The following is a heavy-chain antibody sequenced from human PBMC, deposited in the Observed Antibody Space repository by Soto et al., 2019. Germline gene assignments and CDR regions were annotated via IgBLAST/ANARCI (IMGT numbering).Heavy chain of an antibody. D-gene: IGHD5-12*01. CDR1: GGSISIGGYS. CDR2: IYHSGST. J-gene: IGHJ4*02. V-gene: IGHV4-30-2*01. Sequence: SETLSLTCAVSGGSISIGGYSWSWIRQPPGKGLEWIGYIYHSGSTYYNPSLKSRVTISVDRSKNQFSLKLSSVTAADTAVYYCVRHAQWIIRAYWGQGSLVTVSS. CDR3: VRHAQWIIRAY.